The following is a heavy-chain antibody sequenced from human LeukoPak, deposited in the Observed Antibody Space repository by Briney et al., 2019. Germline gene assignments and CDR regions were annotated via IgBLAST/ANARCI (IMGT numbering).Heavy chain of an antibody. D-gene: IGHD2-2*01. V-gene: IGHV4-61*02. CDR1: GGSISSGSYY. CDR3: AKGRDKYQLLSKNWFDP. Sequence: SQTLSLTCTVSGGSISSGSYYWSWIRQPAGKGLEWIGRIYTSGSTNYNPSLKSRVTISVDTSKNQFSLKLSSVTAADTAVYYCAKGRDKYQLLSKNWFDPWGQGTLVTVSS. CDR2: IYTSGST. J-gene: IGHJ5*02.